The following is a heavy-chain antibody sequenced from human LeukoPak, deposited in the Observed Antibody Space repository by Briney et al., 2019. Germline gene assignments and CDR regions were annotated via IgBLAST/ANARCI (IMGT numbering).Heavy chain of an antibody. CDR2: IYYSGST. CDR3: ARHFRLSTFDY. D-gene: IGHD6-19*01. Sequence: SETLSLTCTVSGGSISSSSYYWGWIRQPPGKGLEWIGSIYYSGSTYYNPSLKSRVTISVDTSKNQFSLKLSSVTAADTAVYYCARHFRLSTFDYWGQGTLVTVSS. V-gene: IGHV4-39*01. J-gene: IGHJ4*02. CDR1: GGSISSSSYY.